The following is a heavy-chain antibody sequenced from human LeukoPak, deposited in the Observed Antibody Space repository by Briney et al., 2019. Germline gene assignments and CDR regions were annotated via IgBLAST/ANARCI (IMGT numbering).Heavy chain of an antibody. D-gene: IGHD5-24*01. Sequence: RPSETLSLTCTVSGGSMSHHWSWIRQSPGKGLEWIGYISHTASTNYNPSLKSRVTLSIDTFKSQLSFQLTSVTAADTAVYYCAREKSPERKTWLQLGAFDVWGQGTVVTVSS. CDR2: ISHTAST. V-gene: IGHV4-59*11. CDR1: GGSMSHH. J-gene: IGHJ3*01. CDR3: AREKSPERKTWLQLGAFDV.